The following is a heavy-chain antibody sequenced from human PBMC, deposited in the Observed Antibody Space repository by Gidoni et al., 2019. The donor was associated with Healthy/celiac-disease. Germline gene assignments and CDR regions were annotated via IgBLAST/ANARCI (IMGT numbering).Heavy chain of an antibody. Sequence: QVQLVQSGAEVKKPGASVTVSCKASGYTFTGYYMHWVRQAPGQGLEWMGWINPNSGGTNYAQKFQGWVTMTRDTSISTAYMELSRLRSDDTAVYYCARRNGYSSGWDAFDIWGQGTMVTVSS. CDR1: GYTFTGYY. CDR3: ARRNGYSSGWDAFDI. V-gene: IGHV1-2*04. CDR2: INPNSGGT. J-gene: IGHJ3*02. D-gene: IGHD6-19*01.